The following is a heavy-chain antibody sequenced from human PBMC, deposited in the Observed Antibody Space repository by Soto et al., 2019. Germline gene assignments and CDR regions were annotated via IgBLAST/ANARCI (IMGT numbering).Heavy chain of an antibody. CDR2: IYNDGST. V-gene: IGHV4-31*03. CDR3: TRGFDL. Sequence: QVQLQESGPELVKPSQTLSLTCTVSGDSINNGGYLWSWIRQHPGKGLEWIGNIYNDGSTYYNPSLKRRVAIAIDTSSNRFSLDLTSVTVADTAVYYCTRGFDLWGQGTLVTVSS. J-gene: IGHJ5*02. CDR1: GDSINNGGYL.